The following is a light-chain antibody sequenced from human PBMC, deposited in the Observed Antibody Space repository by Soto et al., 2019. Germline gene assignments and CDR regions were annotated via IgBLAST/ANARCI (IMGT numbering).Light chain of an antibody. CDR3: QQYDNLPPYT. CDR2: DAS. CDR1: QDISNY. V-gene: IGKV1-33*01. J-gene: IGKJ2*01. Sequence: DIQMTQSPSSLSASVGDRVTITCQASQDISNYLNWYQQKPGKAPKLLIYDASNLETGVPSRCSGSGSGTDFTVTISSLQPEDIATYYCQQYDNLPPYTFGQGTKLEIK.